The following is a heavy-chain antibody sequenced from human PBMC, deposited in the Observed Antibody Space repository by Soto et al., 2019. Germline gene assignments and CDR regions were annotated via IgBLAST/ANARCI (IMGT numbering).Heavy chain of an antibody. CDR2: IIPIFGTA. D-gene: IGHD1-1*01. J-gene: IGHJ5*02. V-gene: IGHV1-69*13. CDR1: GGTFSSYA. Sequence: ASVKVSCKASGGTFSSYAISWVRQAPGQGLEWMGGIIPIFGTANYAQKFQGRVTITADESTSTAYMELSSLRSEDTAVDYCARDRTHPGGWNRPGVGIDSWPFDPWGQGTLVTVSS. CDR3: ARDRTHPGGWNRPGVGIDSWPFDP.